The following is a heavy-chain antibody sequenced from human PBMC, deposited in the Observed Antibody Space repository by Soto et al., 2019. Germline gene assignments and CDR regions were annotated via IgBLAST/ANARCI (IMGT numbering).Heavy chain of an antibody. J-gene: IGHJ4*02. CDR3: AKANSGDDDEFDY. D-gene: IGHD5-12*01. V-gene: IGHV4-31*03. CDR1: GGSITTGGYY. Sequence: ASETLSLTCTVSGGSITTGGYYWSWIRQLPGKGLEWIGRRYYSESTYYNPSLKSRVSISLDTSKNQFSLSGLRSDDTAIYYCAKANSGDDDEFDYWGQGTLVTVSS. CDR2: RYYSEST.